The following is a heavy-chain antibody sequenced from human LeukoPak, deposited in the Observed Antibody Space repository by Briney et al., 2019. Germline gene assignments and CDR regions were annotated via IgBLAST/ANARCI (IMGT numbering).Heavy chain of an antibody. CDR1: GFPFSGYW. D-gene: IGHD6-25*01. J-gene: IGHJ4*02. Sequence: TGGSLRLSCAASGFPFSGYWMHWVRQAPGKGLVWVSRIDDDGAGTTYADSVKGRFTISRDNAKNTLYLQMNSLRVEDTAVYYCARSRLPGDYWGQGTLVTVSS. V-gene: IGHV3-74*01. CDR2: IDDDGAGT. CDR3: ARSRLPGDY.